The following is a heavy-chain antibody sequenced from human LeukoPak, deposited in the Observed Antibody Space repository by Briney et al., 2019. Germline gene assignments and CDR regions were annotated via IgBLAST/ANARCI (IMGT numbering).Heavy chain of an antibody. CDR1: GGSISSYY. J-gene: IGHJ3*02. Sequence: SETLSLTCTVSGGSISSYYWSWIRQPPGKGLEWIGYIYYSGSTNYNPSLKSRVTISVDTPKNQFSLKLSSVTAADTAVYYCVGAKQWLSFDIWGQGTVVTVSS. D-gene: IGHD3-22*01. CDR2: IYYSGST. CDR3: VGAKQWLSFDI. V-gene: IGHV4-59*08.